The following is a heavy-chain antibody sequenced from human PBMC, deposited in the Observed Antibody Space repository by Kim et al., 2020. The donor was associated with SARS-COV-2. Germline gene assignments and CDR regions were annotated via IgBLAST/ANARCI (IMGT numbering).Heavy chain of an antibody. J-gene: IGHJ4*02. D-gene: IGHD5-18*01. Sequence: YSPSFQGQVTISADKSLSTAYLQWSSLKASDTAMYYCATRIRGYSYGYDYWGQGTLVTVSS. CDR3: ATRIRGYSYGYDY. V-gene: IGHV5-51*01.